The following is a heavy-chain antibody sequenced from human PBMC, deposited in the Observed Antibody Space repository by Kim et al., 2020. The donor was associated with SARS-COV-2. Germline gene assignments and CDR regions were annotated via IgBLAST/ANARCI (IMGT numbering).Heavy chain of an antibody. Sequence: SETLSLTCTVSGGSISSSSYYWGWIRQPPGKGLEWIGSIYYSGSTYYNPSLKSRATISVDTSNNQSSLKLSAVTAAATAVYYCARPAREFPVTGNWFDL. V-gene: IGHV4-39*01. CDR2: IYYSGST. CDR1: GGSISSSSYY. J-gene: IGHJ5*02. D-gene: IGHD3-10*01. CDR3: ARPAREFPVTGNWFDL.